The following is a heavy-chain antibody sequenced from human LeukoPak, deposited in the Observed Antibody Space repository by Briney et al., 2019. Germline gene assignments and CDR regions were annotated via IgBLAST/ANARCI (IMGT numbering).Heavy chain of an antibody. Sequence: SETLSLTCAVYGGSFSGYYWSWIRQHPGKGLEWIGYIYYSGSTYYNPSLKSRVTISVDTSKNQFSLKLSSVTAADTAVYYCARSRGYCSSTSCPNWFDPWGQGTLVTVSS. J-gene: IGHJ5*02. V-gene: IGHV4-31*11. CDR2: IYYSGST. CDR1: GGSFSGYY. CDR3: ARSRGYCSSTSCPNWFDP. D-gene: IGHD2-2*01.